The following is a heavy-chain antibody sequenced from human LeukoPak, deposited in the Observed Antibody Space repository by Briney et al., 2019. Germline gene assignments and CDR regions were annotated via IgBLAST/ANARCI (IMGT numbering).Heavy chain of an antibody. V-gene: IGHV1-18*01. CDR3: ARDSGSDSSNWYGKWLAP. Sequence: ASVKVSCKASGYTFTSYYINWVRQAPGQGLEWMGWISAYNGVTNYAQKVQDRVTMTTDTSTNTAYMELRSLTSDDTAVYYCARDSGSDSSNWYGKWLAPWGQGTLVTVSS. CDR2: ISAYNGVT. D-gene: IGHD6-13*01. CDR1: GYTFTSYY. J-gene: IGHJ5*02.